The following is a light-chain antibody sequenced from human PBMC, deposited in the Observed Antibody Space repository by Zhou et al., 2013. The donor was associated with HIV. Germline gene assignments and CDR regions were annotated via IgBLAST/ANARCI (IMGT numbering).Light chain of an antibody. J-gene: IGKJ1*01. V-gene: IGKV3-15*01. Sequence: EIVMTQSPATLSVSPGERATLSCRASQSVSSNLAWYQQKPGQAPRLLIYGASTRATGIPARFSGSGSGTDFTLTINSLQPEDVATYFCQKYDNAPRTFGQGTKVEIK. CDR2: GAS. CDR3: QKYDNAPRT. CDR1: QSVSSN.